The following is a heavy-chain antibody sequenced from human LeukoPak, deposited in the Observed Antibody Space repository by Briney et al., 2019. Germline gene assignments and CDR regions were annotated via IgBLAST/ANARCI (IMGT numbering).Heavy chain of an antibody. CDR3: AREVGVDYYDSRGFDY. D-gene: IGHD3-22*01. V-gene: IGHV3-33*01. CDR2: IWYDGSNK. CDR1: GFTFSSYG. J-gene: IGHJ4*02. Sequence: GGSLRLSCAASGFTFSSYGVHWVRQAPGKGLEWVAVIWYDGSNKYYADSVKGRFTISRDNSKNTLYLQMNSLRAEDTAVYYCAREVGVDYYDSRGFDYWGQGTLVTVSS.